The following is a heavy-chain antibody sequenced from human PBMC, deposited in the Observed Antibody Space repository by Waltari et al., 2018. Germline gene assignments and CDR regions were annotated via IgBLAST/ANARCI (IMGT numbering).Heavy chain of an antibody. V-gene: IGHV3-30*02. CDR3: APGSEDY. CDR1: GFTFSSYG. J-gene: IGHJ4*02. Sequence: QVQLVESGGGVVQPGGSLRLSCAASGFTFSSYGMHWVRQAPGKGLEWVAFIQYDGSNKYYADSVKGRFTISRDNSKNTLYLQMNSLRAEDTAVYYCAPGSEDYWGQGTLVTVSS. CDR2: IQYDGSNK.